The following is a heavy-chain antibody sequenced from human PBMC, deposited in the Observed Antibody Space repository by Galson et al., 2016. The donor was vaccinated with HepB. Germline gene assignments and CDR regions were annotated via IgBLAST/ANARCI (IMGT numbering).Heavy chain of an antibody. CDR3: TKWSRFFDGCDSFDI. Sequence: SLRLSCAASGFTFSSYAMSWVRQAPGKGLEWVSGIDTVGGDTSYADSVKGRFTISRDNSKNTLYVHMNSLSAEDTAVYFCTKWSRFFDGCDSFDIWGQGTMVTVSS. V-gene: IGHV3-23*01. CDR1: GFTFSSYA. J-gene: IGHJ3*02. D-gene: IGHD3-9*01. CDR2: IDTVGGDT.